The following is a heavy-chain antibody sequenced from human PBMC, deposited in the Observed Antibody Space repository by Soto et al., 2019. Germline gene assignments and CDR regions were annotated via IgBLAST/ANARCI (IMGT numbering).Heavy chain of an antibody. D-gene: IGHD1-1*01. J-gene: IGHJ6*02. CDR1: GGTFGNSA. CDR3: ARDKDREQLGGNYYYGIEV. V-gene: IGHV1-69*05. Sequence: QVQLVQSGAEVKKPGSSVTVSCKASGGTFGNSAISWVRQAPGQGLEWMGGIIPIFPTPDYAQKCQGRVTITTDKSTGTGYMEWTSLRSEDRPVNYWARDKDREQLGGNYYYGIEVWGQGTTVTVSS. CDR2: IIPIFPTP.